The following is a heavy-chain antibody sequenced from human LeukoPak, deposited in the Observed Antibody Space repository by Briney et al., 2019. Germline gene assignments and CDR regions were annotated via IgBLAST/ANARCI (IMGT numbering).Heavy chain of an antibody. Sequence: KSSETLSLTCTVSGGSISSGGYYWSWIRQHPGKGLEWIAYIYYSGSTYYNPSLKSRVIISVDMSENQVSLNLSSVTAADTAVYFCARFGIATRGTKEDYWGQGTLVTVSS. CDR1: GGSISSGGYY. V-gene: IGHV4-31*03. J-gene: IGHJ4*02. CDR2: IYYSGST. CDR3: ARFGIATRGTKEDY. D-gene: IGHD1-14*01.